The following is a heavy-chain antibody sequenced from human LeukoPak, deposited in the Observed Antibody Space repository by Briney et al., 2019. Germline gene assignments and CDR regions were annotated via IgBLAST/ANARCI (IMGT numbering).Heavy chain of an antibody. D-gene: IGHD3-10*01. J-gene: IGHJ4*02. CDR1: GYTFTGYY. V-gene: IGHV1-2*02. CDR2: SSPKSGVT. Sequence: ASVKVSCKASGYTFTGYYIHWVRQAPGQGLEWLGWSSPKSGVTKYAQKFQARVTMTSDTSINTAFLELRTLTSDDTAVFYCARAKGNYYASEIWGQGTPVIVSS. CDR3: ARAKGNYYASEI.